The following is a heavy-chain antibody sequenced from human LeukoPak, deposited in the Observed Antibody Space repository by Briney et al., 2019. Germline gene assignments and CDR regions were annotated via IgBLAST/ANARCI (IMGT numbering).Heavy chain of an antibody. CDR3: ARDTACITIFGVAKYMDV. V-gene: IGHV1-2*02. CDR1: GYTFTDYY. J-gene: IGHJ6*03. CDR2: INPNSGGT. Sequence: ASVKVSCKASGYTFTDYYIRWVRQAPGQGLEWMGWINPNSGGTKYAQKFQGRVTMTRDTSISLAYMELSRLRSDDTAVYCCARDTACITIFGVAKYMDVWGKGTTVTVSS. D-gene: IGHD3-3*01.